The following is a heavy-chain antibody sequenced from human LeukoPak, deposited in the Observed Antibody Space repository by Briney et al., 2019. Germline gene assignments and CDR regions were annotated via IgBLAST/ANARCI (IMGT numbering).Heavy chain of an antibody. Sequence: QAGGSLRLSCAASGFIFSTYAMNWVRQAPGKGLEWISGVSNSGVSANYADSVKGRFTISRDNSKNMLYLQMNGLRAEDTAVYYCAKDWNPSPNWFGPWGQGTLVIVSS. CDR2: VSNSGVSA. J-gene: IGHJ5*02. CDR1: GFIFSTYA. CDR3: AKDWNPSPNWFGP. V-gene: IGHV3-23*01. D-gene: IGHD1-1*01.